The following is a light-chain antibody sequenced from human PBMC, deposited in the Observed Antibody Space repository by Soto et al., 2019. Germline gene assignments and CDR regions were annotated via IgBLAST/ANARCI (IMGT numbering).Light chain of an antibody. J-gene: IGKJ4*01. CDR1: QNIRSW. V-gene: IGKV1-5*03. CDR2: SAS. Sequence: DIQMTQSPPTLSASVGDRVTITCRASQNIRSWLAWYQQKPGKAPELLIYSASGLESGVPSRFSGSGSGTEFTLTISSLQPDDFATYYCQEYNGNSGLTFGGGTKVEIK. CDR3: QEYNGNSGLT.